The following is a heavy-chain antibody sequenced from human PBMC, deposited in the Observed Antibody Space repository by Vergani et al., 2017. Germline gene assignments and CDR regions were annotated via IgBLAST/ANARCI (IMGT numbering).Heavy chain of an antibody. CDR2: ISFDGTNE. CDR1: GFALNRHA. D-gene: IGHD2-15*01. J-gene: IGHJ4*02. V-gene: IGHV3-30-3*01. CDR3: ATAGAAYCRGASCYDFFEN. Sequence: QVQLVESGGGVVQPGTSLRLSCVVSGFALNRHAMYWVRQAPGKGLEWVVGISFDGTNEYYPDLVKGRFTISRDIAKNTLYLQMNRLRPEDTAVYYCATAGAAYCRGASCYDFFENWGQGTLVTVAS.